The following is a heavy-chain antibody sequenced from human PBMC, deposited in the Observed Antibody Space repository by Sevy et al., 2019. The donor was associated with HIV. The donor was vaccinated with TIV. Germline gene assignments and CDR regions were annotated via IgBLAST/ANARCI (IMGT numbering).Heavy chain of an antibody. Sequence: GGSLRLSCAASGFTFSTYGMHWVRQAPGKGLEWVAVISFDRSNTYYADSVKGRFTISRDIAKNTLHLQMNSLRAEDTAVYYCARDLEFYDYGDYGPAFMPDYWGQGTLVTVSS. J-gene: IGHJ4*02. CDR3: ARDLEFYDYGDYGPAFMPDY. V-gene: IGHV3-33*01. CDR2: ISFDRSNT. CDR1: GFTFSTYG. D-gene: IGHD4-17*01.